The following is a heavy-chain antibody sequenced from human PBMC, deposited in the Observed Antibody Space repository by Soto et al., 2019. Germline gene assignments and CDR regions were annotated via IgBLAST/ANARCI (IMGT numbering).Heavy chain of an antibody. CDR2: INHSGST. CDR1: GGSFSGYY. D-gene: IGHD6-25*01. J-gene: IGHJ5*02. Sequence: PSETLSLTCAVYGGSFSGYYWSWIRQPPGKGLEWIGEINHSGSTNYNPSLRSRVTISVDTSKNQFSLKLSSVTAADTAVYYCARGSLLHRRLSRTLGGLHWCDPWGEGTLVTVSS. V-gene: IGHV4-34*01. CDR3: ARGSLLHRRLSRTLGGLHWCDP.